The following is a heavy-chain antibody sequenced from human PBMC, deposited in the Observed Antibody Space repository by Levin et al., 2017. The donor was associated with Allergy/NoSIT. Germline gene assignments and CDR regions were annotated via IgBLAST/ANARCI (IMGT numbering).Heavy chain of an antibody. CDR2: INHSGST. CDR3: ARTNSYYYGSGSSY. V-gene: IGHV4-34*01. D-gene: IGHD3-10*01. CDR1: GGSFSGYY. J-gene: IGHJ4*02. Sequence: SCAVYGGSFSGYYWSWIRQPPGKGLEWIGEINHSGSTNYNPSLKSRVTISVDTSKNQFSLKLSSVTAADTAVYYCARTNSYYYGSGSSYWGQGTLVTVSS.